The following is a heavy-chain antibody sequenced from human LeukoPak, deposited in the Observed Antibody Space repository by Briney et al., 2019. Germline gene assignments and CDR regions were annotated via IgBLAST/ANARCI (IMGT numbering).Heavy chain of an antibody. CDR3: ARSIFHDSSGYTLDY. J-gene: IGHJ4*02. V-gene: IGHV4-59*12. D-gene: IGHD3-22*01. CDR1: GGSISGYY. CDR2: IYYSGST. Sequence: PSETLSLTCIVSGGSISGYYWSWIRQPPGKGLEWIGYIYYSGSTNYNPSLKSRVTISVDKSKNQFSLKLSSVTAADTAVYYCARSIFHDSSGYTLDYWGQGTLVTVSS.